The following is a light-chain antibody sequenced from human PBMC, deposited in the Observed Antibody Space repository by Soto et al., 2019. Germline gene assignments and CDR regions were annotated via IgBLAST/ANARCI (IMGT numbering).Light chain of an antibody. CDR1: SSDVGGYNY. V-gene: IGLV2-14*01. J-gene: IGLJ2*01. CDR2: DVS. CDR3: SSYTSSSTLV. Sequence: QSALTQPASVSGSPGQSITISCTGTSSDVGGYNYVSWYQQHPGKAPKLMIYDVSNRPSGVSNRLSGSKSGNTAPLTIAGLQAEDEADYYCSSYTSSSTLVFGGGTKLTVL.